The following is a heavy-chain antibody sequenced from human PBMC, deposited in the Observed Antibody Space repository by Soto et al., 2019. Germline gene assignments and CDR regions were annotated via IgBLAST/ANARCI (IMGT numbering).Heavy chain of an antibody. Sequence: QVQLQESGPGLVQPSGTLSLTCAVSGDSINNSHWWSWVRQTPGKGLEWIGETYHSGTTNYNPSLKPLATIPIDKSKNQFSLKMNSVTAADTAVYYCAREVNSSPARGPNWFDPWGQGTLVTVSS. CDR2: TYHSGTT. J-gene: IGHJ5*02. CDR3: AREVNSSPARGPNWFDP. CDR1: GDSINNSHW. V-gene: IGHV4-4*02. D-gene: IGHD6-13*01.